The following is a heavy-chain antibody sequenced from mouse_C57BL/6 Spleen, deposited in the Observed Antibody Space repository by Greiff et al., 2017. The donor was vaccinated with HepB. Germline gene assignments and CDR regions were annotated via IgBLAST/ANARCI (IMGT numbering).Heavy chain of an antibody. J-gene: IGHJ1*03. CDR3: ASPAYYSNYRYFDV. D-gene: IGHD2-5*01. CDR2: INPNYGTT. CDR1: GYSFTDYN. Sequence: EVKLQESGPELVKPGASVKISCKASGYSFTDYNMNWVKQSNGKSLEWIGVINPNYGTTSYNQKFKGKATLTVDQSSSTAYMQLNSLTSEDSAVYYCASPAYYSNYRYFDVWGTGTTVTVSS. V-gene: IGHV1-39*01.